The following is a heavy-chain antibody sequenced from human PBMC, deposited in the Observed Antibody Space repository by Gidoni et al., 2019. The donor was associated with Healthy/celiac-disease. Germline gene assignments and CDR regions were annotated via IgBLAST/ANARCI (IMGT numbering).Heavy chain of an antibody. CDR1: GFTFSSYS. CDR2: ISSSSSYI. V-gene: IGHV3-21*01. Sequence: EVQLVESGGGLVKPGGSLRLSCAASGFTFSSYSMNWVRQAPGKGLEWVSSISSSSSYIYYADSVKGRFTISRDNAKNSLYLQMNSLRAEDTAVYYCARDKLVRAGYFDLWGRGTLVTVSS. J-gene: IGHJ2*01. CDR3: ARDKLVRAGYFDL. D-gene: IGHD3-10*01.